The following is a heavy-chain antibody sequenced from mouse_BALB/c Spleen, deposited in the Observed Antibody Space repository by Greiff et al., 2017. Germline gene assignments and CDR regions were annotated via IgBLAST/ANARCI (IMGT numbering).Heavy chain of an antibody. V-gene: IGHV1-82*01. D-gene: IGHD2-3*01. CDR1: GYAFSSSW. CDR3: ARSGDGHWFAY. J-gene: IGHJ3*01. Sequence: QVQLKESGPELVKPGASVKISCKASGYAFSSSWMNWVKQRPGQGLEWIGRIYPGDGDTNYNGKFKGKATLTADKSSSTAYMQLSSLTSVDSAVYFCARSGDGHWFAYWGQGTLVTVSA. CDR2: IYPGDGDT.